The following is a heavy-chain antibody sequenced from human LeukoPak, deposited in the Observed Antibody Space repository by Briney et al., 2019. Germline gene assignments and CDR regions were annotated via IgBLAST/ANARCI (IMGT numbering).Heavy chain of an antibody. CDR2: ISGSGGST. D-gene: IGHD3-10*01. V-gene: IGHV3-23*01. CDR1: GFTFSSYA. CDR3: AKTQWFGELLSRGGGYYFDY. J-gene: IGHJ4*02. Sequence: GGSLRLSCAASGFTFSSYAMSWVRQAPGKGLEWVSAISGSGGSTYYADSVKGRFTISRDNSKNTLYLQMNSLRAEDTAVYYCAKTQWFGELLSRGGGYYFDYWGQGTLVTVSS.